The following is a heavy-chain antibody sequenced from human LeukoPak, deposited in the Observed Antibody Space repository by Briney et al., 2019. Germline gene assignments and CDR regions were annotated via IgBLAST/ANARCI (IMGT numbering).Heavy chain of an antibody. CDR3: AKDMMHYYGSGSYMDY. CDR1: GFTFSSYS. D-gene: IGHD3-10*01. Sequence: GGSLRLSCAASGFTFSSYSMNWVRQAPGKGLEWVSYISSSSSTIYYADSVKGRFTISRDNSKNTLYLQMNSLRAEDTAVYYCAKDMMHYYGSGSYMDYWGQGTLVTVSS. CDR2: ISSSSSTI. V-gene: IGHV3-48*01. J-gene: IGHJ4*02.